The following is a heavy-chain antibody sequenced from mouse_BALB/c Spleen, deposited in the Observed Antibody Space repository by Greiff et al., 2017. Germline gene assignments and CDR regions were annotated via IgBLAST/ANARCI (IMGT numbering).Heavy chain of an antibody. CDR3: ASHAYYYGSSFYAMDY. J-gene: IGHJ4*01. D-gene: IGHD1-1*01. CDR2: ISSGGGST. V-gene: IGHV5-12-1*01. CDR1: GFAFSSYD. Sequence: EVMLVESGGGLVKPGGSLKLSCAASGFAFSSYDMSWVRQTPEKRLEWVAYISSGGGSTYYPDTVKGRFTISRDNAKNTLYLQMSSLKSEDTAMYYCASHAYYYGSSFYAMDYWGQGTSVTVSS.